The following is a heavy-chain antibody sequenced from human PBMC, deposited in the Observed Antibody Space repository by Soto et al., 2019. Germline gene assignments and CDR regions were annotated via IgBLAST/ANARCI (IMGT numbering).Heavy chain of an antibody. J-gene: IGHJ3*02. V-gene: IGHV1-2*04. CDR1: GYTFTGYY. Sequence: GASVKVSCKASGYTFTGYYMHWVRQAPGQGLEWMGWINPNSGGTNYAQKFQGWVTMTRDTSISTAYMELSRLRSDDTAVYYCAIYVWFGELLYALDIWGQGTMVTV. CDR3: AIYVWFGELLYALDI. CDR2: INPNSGGT. D-gene: IGHD3-10*01.